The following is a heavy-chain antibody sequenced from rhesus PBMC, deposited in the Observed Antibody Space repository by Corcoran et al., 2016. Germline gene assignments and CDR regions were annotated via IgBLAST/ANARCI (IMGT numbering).Heavy chain of an antibody. CDR1: GYSFTSYW. CDR2: IDPSDSDT. Sequence: EVQLVQSGAEVKRPGESLKISCKTSGYSFTSYWISWVRQMPGKGLELMGAIDPSDSDTMYNPSFQGQVTISADKSISTAYLQWSRLKASDTATYYCAKGGWGDLFDYWGQGVLVTVSS. V-gene: IGHV5-20*01. D-gene: IGHD3-34*01. J-gene: IGHJ4*01. CDR3: AKGGWGDLFDY.